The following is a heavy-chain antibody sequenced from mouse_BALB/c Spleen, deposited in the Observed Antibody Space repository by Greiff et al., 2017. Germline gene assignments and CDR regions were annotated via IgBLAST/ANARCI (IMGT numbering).Heavy chain of an antibody. J-gene: IGHJ1*01. CDR2: ISPGSSNI. CDR3: ARERRNYVYPHWYFAV. V-gene: IGHV5-17*02. Sequence: VMLVQSGGGLVQPGGSRKLSCAASGFTFSSFGMHWVRQAPEQGLEWVAYISPGSSNIDYADTVKGRFTISRDNAKNTPFLQMSSLKSEDTALYYWARERRNYVYPHWYFAVWGAGTTVTVSS. CDR1: GFTFSSFG. D-gene: IGHD1-1*02.